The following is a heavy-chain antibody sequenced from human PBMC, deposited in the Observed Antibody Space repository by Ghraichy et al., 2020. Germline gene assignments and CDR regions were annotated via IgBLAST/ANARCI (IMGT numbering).Heavy chain of an antibody. J-gene: IGHJ4*01. CDR1: GGSFSGYY. V-gene: IGHV4-34*01. Sequence: SETLSLTCAVYGGSFSGYYWSWIRQPPGKGLEWIGEIKDSGSTNYNPSLKSRRTISVDTSKNQFSLKLSSVTAADTAVDYCGRVPNGYGDSYYFDFWGHGVLVTVSS. CDR3: GRVPNGYGDSYYFDF. D-gene: IGHD4-17*01. CDR2: IKDSGST.